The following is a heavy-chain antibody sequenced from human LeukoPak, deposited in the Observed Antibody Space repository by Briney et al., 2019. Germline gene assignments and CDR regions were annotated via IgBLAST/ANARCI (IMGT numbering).Heavy chain of an antibody. Sequence: ASVKVSCEASGYTFTSYYMHWVRQAPGQGLEWMGIINPSGGSTSYAQKSQGRVTMTRDTSTSTVYMELSSLRSEDTAVYYCARCGSYYDILTGYYRRLDYYYGMDVWGQGTTVTVSS. CDR3: ARCGSYYDILTGYYRRLDYYYGMDV. CDR1: GYTFTSYY. CDR2: INPSGGST. V-gene: IGHV1-46*01. D-gene: IGHD3-9*01. J-gene: IGHJ6*02.